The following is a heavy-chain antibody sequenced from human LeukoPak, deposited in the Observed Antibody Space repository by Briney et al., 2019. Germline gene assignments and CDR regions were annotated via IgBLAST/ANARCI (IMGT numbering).Heavy chain of an antibody. CDR1: GFTFSSYA. V-gene: IGHV3-23*01. Sequence: GGSLRLSCAASGFTFSSYAMSWVRQAPGKGLEWVSAISGSGGSTYYADSVKGRFTISRDNSKKTLYLQMSSLRAEDTAIYYCATRRNSSGWPEYFQHWGQGTLVTVSS. D-gene: IGHD6-19*01. CDR3: ATRRNSSGWPEYFQH. J-gene: IGHJ1*01. CDR2: ISGSGGST.